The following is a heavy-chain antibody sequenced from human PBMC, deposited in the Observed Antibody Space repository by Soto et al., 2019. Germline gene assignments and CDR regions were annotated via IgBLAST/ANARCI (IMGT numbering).Heavy chain of an antibody. CDR2: INSAGST. J-gene: IGHJ6*02. CDR1: GFDASVNY. CDR3: VRENYYYGMDV. V-gene: IGHV3-66*01. Sequence: EVQLVESGGTLVQPGGSLRLSCAASGFDASVNYMTWVRQAPGKGLGWVSAINSAGSTFYADSVKGRITISRDNSKNTLYLQMNSLRVEDTAMYYCVRENYYYGMDVWGQGTAVTVSS.